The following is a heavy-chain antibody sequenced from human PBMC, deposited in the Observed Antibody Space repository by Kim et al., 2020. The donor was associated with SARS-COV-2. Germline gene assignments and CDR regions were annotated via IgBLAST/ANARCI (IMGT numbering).Heavy chain of an antibody. J-gene: IGHJ6*02. CDR2: IYPGDSDT. V-gene: IGHV5-51*01. Sequence: GESLKISCKGSGYSFTSYWIGWVRQMPGKGLEWMGIIYPGDSDTRYSPSFQGQVTISADKSISTAYLQWSSLKASDTARYYCARTSTVTTLSGLDYYYYGMDVWGQGTTVTVSS. CDR1: GYSFTSYW. D-gene: IGHD4-17*01. CDR3: ARTSTVTTLSGLDYYYYGMDV.